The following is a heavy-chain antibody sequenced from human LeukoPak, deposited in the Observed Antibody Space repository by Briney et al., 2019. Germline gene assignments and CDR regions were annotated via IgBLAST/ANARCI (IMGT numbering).Heavy chain of an antibody. CDR1: GGSISSGGYY. V-gene: IGHV4-61*08. J-gene: IGHJ4*02. CDR3: ARASTVLYYFDY. D-gene: IGHD4/OR15-4a*01. CDR2: IYYSGST. Sequence: SQTLSLTCTVSGGSISSGGYYWSWIRQPPGKGLEWIGYIYYSGSTNYNPSLKSRVTISVDTSKNQFSLKLSSVTAADTAVYYCARASTVLYYFDYWGQGTLVTVSS.